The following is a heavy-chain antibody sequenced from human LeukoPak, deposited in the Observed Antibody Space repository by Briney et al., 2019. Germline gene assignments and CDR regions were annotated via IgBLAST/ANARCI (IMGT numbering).Heavy chain of an antibody. CDR3: AKDNSYDFWSGFYGSVYYYGMDV. V-gene: IGHV1-18*01. J-gene: IGHJ6*02. D-gene: IGHD3-3*01. CDR1: GYSFSSYG. Sequence: GASVKVSCKASGYSFSSYGISWVGQAPGQGLEWMGWISGKNGHTNYAQKFQGRVTMTTDTSTSNAYMEVRSLTSDDTAVYCCAKDNSYDFWSGFYGSVYYYGMDVWGQGTTVIVSS. CDR2: ISGKNGHT.